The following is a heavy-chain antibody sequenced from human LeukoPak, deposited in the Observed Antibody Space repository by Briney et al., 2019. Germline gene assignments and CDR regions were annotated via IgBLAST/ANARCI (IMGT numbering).Heavy chain of an antibody. CDR1: GFTFSSYE. D-gene: IGHD6-19*01. V-gene: IGHV3-48*03. Sequence: PGGSLRLSCAASGFTFSSYEMNWVRQAPGKGLEWVSYISSSGSTIYYADSVKGRFTISRDNDKNSLYLQMNSLRAEDTAVYYCASVKWIAVAAFDYWGQGTLVTVSS. CDR2: ISSSGSTI. J-gene: IGHJ4*02. CDR3: ASVKWIAVAAFDY.